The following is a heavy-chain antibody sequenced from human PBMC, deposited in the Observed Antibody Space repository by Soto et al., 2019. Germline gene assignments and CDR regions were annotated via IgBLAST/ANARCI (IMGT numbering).Heavy chain of an antibody. Sequence: QVQLVESGGGVVQPGRSLRLSYAASGFTFSAYAMHWVRQAPGKGLEWVAVMWFDGSHTYYAGSVKGRFAISRDNSKNTVYLQMNSLRVEDTAVYYCARDDSRGYSGYDIDYWGQGTLVTVSS. J-gene: IGHJ4*02. V-gene: IGHV3-33*01. D-gene: IGHD5-12*01. CDR3: ARDDSRGYSGYDIDY. CDR2: MWFDGSHT. CDR1: GFTFSAYA.